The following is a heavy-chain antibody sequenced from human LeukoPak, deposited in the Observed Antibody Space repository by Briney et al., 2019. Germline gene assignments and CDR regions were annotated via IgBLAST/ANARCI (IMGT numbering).Heavy chain of an antibody. V-gene: IGHV3-21*01. CDR3: ARDYGDYEGAFDI. D-gene: IGHD4-17*01. CDR1: GFTFSSYS. J-gene: IGHJ3*02. Sequence: PGGSLRLSCAASGFTFSSYSMNWVRQAPGKGLEWVSSISSSSSYIYYADSVKGRFTISRDNAKNSLYLQMNSLRAEDTAVYYCARDYGDYEGAFDIWGQGTMVTVSS. CDR2: ISSSSSYI.